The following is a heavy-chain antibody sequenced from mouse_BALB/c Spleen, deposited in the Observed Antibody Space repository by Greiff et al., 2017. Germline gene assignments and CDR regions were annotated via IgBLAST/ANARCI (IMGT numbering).Heavy chain of an antibody. CDR2: IDPSDSYT. Sequence: VQLQQSGAELVKPGASVKLSCTASGYTFTSYWMHWVKQRPGQGLEWIGEIDPSDSYTNYNQKFKGKATLTVDKSSSTAYMQLSSLTSEDSAVYYCARGNYDYWGQGTTLTVSS. CDR3: ARGNYDY. J-gene: IGHJ2*01. V-gene: IGHV1-69*02. D-gene: IGHD2-1*01. CDR1: GYTFTSYW.